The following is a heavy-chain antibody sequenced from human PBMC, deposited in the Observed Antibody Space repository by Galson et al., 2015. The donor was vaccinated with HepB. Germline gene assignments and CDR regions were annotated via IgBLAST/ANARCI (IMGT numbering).Heavy chain of an antibody. Sequence: SLRLSRGVSGFIFGQYGMNWGRQAPALGLEWVAAISWGLASSYYADSVKGRFTISRDNSKNTLYLQMNNLKAEDTAVYYCAKHRAMAGSSNFDYWGQGTLVTASS. J-gene: IGHJ4*02. V-gene: IGHV3-23*01. CDR3: AKHRAMAGSSNFDY. D-gene: IGHD5-24*01. CDR2: ISWGLASS. CDR1: GFIFGQYG.